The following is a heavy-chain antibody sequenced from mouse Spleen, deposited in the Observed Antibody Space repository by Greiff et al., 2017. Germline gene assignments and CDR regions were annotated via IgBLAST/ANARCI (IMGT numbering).Heavy chain of an antibody. Sequence: EVKLVESGGGLVQPKGSLKLSCAASGFSFNSYAMNWVRQAPGKGLEWVARIRSKSNNYATYYADSVRDRFTISRDDSERTLHLQMNNLKTEDTAMYYCVRPLGYDGNHHAMDYWGQGTSVTVSS. CDR1: GFSFNSYA. D-gene: IGHD2-2*01. J-gene: IGHJ4*01. CDR2: IRSKSNNYAT. CDR3: VRPLGYDGNHHAMDY. V-gene: IGHV10-1*01.